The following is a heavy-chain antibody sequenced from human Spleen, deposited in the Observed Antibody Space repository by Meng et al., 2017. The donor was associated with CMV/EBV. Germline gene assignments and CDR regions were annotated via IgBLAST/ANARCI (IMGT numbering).Heavy chain of an antibody. CDR3: ARGYGSGSYAYNY. D-gene: IGHD3-10*01. CDR2: INHSGST. J-gene: IGHJ4*02. Sequence: CAFYGGSCIGYSWSWLLQPPGTGLEWIGEINHSGSTNYNPSLKSRVTISVDTSKNQFSLKLSSVTAADTAVYYCARGYGSGSYAYNYWGQGTLVTVSS. V-gene: IGHV4-34*01. CDR1: GGSCIGYS.